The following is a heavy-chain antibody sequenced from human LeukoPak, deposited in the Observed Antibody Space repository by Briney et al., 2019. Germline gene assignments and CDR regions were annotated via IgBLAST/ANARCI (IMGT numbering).Heavy chain of an antibody. Sequence: WASVKVSCKASGYTFTGYYMHWVRQAPGQGLEWMGWINPNSGGTNYAQKFQGRVTMTRDTSISTAYMELSRLRSDDTAVYYCARFTPQGYGWGGYNRFDPWGQGTLVTVSS. CDR3: ARFTPQGYGWGGYNRFDP. J-gene: IGHJ5*02. CDR1: GYTFTGYY. V-gene: IGHV1-2*02. D-gene: IGHD3-16*01. CDR2: INPNSGGT.